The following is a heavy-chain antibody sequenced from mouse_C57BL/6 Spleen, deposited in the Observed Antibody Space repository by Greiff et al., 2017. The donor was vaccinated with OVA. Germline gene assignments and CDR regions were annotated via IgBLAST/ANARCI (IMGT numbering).Heavy chain of an antibody. CDR2: LNPNNGGT. Sequence: EVQLQQSGPELVKPGASVKISCKASGYTFTDYYMNWVKQSHGKSLEWIGDLNPNNGGTSYNQKFKGKATLTVDKSSSTAYMELRSLTSEDSAVYYCAREGTAQATGYAMDYWGQGTSVTVSS. CDR1: GYTFTDYY. D-gene: IGHD3-2*02. CDR3: AREGTAQATGYAMDY. V-gene: IGHV1-26*01. J-gene: IGHJ4*01.